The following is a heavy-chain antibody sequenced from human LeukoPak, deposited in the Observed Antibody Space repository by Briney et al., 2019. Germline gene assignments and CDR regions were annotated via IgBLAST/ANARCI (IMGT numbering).Heavy chain of an antibody. J-gene: IGHJ4*02. CDR3: ARDRVPAADFDY. Sequence: ASVKVSCKASGYTFTGYYMHWVRQAPGQGLEWMGWINPNSGGTNYAQKFQGRVAMTRDTSISTAYMELSRLRSDDTAVYYCARDRVPAADFDYWGQGTLVTVSS. CDR1: GYTFTGYY. V-gene: IGHV1-2*02. D-gene: IGHD2-2*01. CDR2: INPNSGGT.